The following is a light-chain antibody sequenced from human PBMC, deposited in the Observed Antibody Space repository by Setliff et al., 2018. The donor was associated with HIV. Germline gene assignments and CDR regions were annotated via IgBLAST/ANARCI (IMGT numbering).Light chain of an antibody. J-gene: IGLJ2*01. V-gene: IGLV2-14*01. CDR1: SSDVGGYNY. CDR2: DVS. CDR3: SSYTSSSTWV. Sequence: SVLAQPASVSGSPGQSITISCTGTSSDVGGYNYVSWYQQHPGKAPKPMIYDVSKRPSGVSNRFSGSKSGNTASLTISGLQAEDEADYYCSSYTSSSTWVFGGGTKVTVL.